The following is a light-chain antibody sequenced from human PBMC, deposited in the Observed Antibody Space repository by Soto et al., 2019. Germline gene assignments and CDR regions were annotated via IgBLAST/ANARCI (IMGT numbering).Light chain of an antibody. Sequence: EIVLTQSPGTLSLSPGERATLSCRASQSVGNNYLAWYQQKPGQAPRLLIYGASTRATGIPDRFSGSGSGTDFTLTISRLEPEDFAVYYCQQYGRSLWTFGQGTKVESK. J-gene: IGKJ1*01. CDR3: QQYGRSLWT. CDR2: GAS. V-gene: IGKV3-20*01. CDR1: QSVGNNY.